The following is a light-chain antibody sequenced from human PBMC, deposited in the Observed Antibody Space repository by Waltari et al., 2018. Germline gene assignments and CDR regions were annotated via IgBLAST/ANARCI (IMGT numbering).Light chain of an antibody. CDR1: SLATKS. V-gene: IGLV3-21*01. J-gene: IGLJ2*01. Sequence: SYVLTQPPSVSVAPGKTARISCGGDSLATKSVNWYQQRPGQAPKLLISYDSDRPPGIPERFSGSHSGHTATLTIRRVEAGDEADYYCQVWVRASDDRIFGGGTKLTVL. CDR2: YDS. CDR3: QVWVRASDDRI.